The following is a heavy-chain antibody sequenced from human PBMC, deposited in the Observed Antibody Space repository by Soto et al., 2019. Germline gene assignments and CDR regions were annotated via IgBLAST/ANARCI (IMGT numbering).Heavy chain of an antibody. CDR2: INSDGSST. D-gene: IGHD1-7*01. J-gene: IGHJ5*02. V-gene: IGHV3-74*01. CDR3: ARVAGHGTGTPWWDWFDP. Sequence: GGSLRLSCAASGFTFSSYWMHWVRQAPGKGLVWVSRINSDGSSTSYADSVKGRFTISRDNAKNTLYLQMNSLRAEDTAVYYCARVAGHGTGTPWWDWFDPWGQGTLVTVSS. CDR1: GFTFSSYW.